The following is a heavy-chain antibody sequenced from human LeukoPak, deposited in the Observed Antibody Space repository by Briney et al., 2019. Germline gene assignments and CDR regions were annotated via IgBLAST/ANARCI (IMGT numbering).Heavy chain of an antibody. J-gene: IGHJ5*02. CDR1: GGTFSSYA. CDR2: IIPIFGTA. Sequence: SVKVSCKASGGTFSSYAISWVRQAPGQGLEWMGGIIPIFGTANYAQKFQGRVTITADESTSTAYMELSSLRSEDTAVYYCARSYGELPNWFDPWGQGTLVTVSS. D-gene: IGHD3-10*01. CDR3: ARSYGELPNWFDP. V-gene: IGHV1-69*13.